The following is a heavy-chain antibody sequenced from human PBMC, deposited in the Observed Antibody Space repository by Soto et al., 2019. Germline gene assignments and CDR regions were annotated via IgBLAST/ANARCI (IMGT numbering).Heavy chain of an antibody. D-gene: IGHD3-3*01. J-gene: IGHJ4*02. CDR3: GGYDFWSGQGSDY. CDR1: GFTFSSYA. Sequence: GGSLRLSCAASGFTFSSYAMSWVRQAPGKGLEWVSAISGSGGSTYYADSVKGRFTISRDNSKNTLYLQMNSLRAEDTAVYYSGGYDFWSGQGSDYWGQGTLVTVSS. CDR2: ISGSGGST. V-gene: IGHV3-23*01.